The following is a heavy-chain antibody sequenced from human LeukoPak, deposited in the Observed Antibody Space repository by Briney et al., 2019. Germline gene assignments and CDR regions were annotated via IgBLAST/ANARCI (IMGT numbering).Heavy chain of an antibody. CDR1: GFTFSNYG. J-gene: IGHJ3*02. CDR2: IWFDGSNK. CDR3: ARGGGGDAFDI. Sequence: GGSLRLSCAASGFTFSNYGMHWVRQAPGKGLEWVAVIWFDGSNKYYADSVKGRFTISRDNSKSTLYLQLNSLRAEDTAVYYCARGGGGDAFDIWGQGTMVTVSS. V-gene: IGHV3-33*08. D-gene: IGHD1-26*01.